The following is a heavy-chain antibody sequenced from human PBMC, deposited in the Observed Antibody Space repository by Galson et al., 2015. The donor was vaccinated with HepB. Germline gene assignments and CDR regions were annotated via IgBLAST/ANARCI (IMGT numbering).Heavy chain of an antibody. V-gene: IGHV3-53*01. Sequence: SLRLSCAASGFTVSSNYMSWVRQAPGKGLEWVSVIYSGGSTYYADSVKGRFTISRDNSKNTLYLQMNSLRAEDTAVYYCAKAGGTTYGLLYYYYYMDVWGKGTTVTVSS. D-gene: IGHD1-7*01. CDR3: AKAGGTTYGLLYYYYYMDV. CDR2: IYSGGST. CDR1: GFTVSSNY. J-gene: IGHJ6*03.